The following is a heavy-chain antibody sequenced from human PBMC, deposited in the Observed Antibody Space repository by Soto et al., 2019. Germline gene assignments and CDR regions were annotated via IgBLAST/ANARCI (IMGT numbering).Heavy chain of an antibody. CDR1: GGSFSGYQ. CDR3: ARGWRFDP. CDR2: INHSGTT. J-gene: IGHJ5*02. V-gene: IGHV4-34*01. D-gene: IGHD1-1*01. Sequence: KPSETLSLTCGVYGGSFSGYQWNWIRQSPGQGLEWIGEINHSGTTKYNPSLESRINLSVDTSKKQFSLKMFSVTAADTAIYYCARGWRFDPWGQETQVTVSS.